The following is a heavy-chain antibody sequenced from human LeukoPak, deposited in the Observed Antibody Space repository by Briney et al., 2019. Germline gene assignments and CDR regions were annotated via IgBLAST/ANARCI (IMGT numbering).Heavy chain of an antibody. V-gene: IGHV1-8*01. D-gene: IGHD3-22*01. J-gene: IGHJ5*02. CDR2: MNPNSGNT. CDR3: ASGYYYDSSGNWFDP. CDR1: GYTFTSYD. Sequence: ASVKVSCKASGYTFTSYDINWVRQATGQGLEWMGWMNPNSGNTGYAQEFQGRVTMTRNTSISTAYMELSSLRSEDTAVYYCASGYYYDSSGNWFDPWGQGTLVTVSS.